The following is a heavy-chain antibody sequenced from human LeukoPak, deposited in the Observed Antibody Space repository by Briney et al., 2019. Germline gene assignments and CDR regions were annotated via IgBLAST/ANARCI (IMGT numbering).Heavy chain of an antibody. J-gene: IGHJ6*04. Sequence: GRSLRLSSAPSGFTFSSYGMHWVRQAPGKGLEWVAVISYDGSNKYYADSVKGRFTISRDNTKNTLYLQMNSLRAEDTAVYYCARKGLNSYYGMDVWGKGTTVTVSS. CDR3: ARKGLNSYYGMDV. D-gene: IGHD3-22*01. CDR2: ISYDGSNK. CDR1: GFTFSSYG. V-gene: IGHV3-30*03.